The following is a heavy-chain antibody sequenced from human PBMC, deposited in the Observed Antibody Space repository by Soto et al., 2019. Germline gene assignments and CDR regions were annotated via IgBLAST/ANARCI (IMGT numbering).Heavy chain of an antibody. J-gene: IGHJ4*02. Sequence: QVQLQQWGAGLLKPSETLSLTCAVYGGSFSGYYWSWIRQPPGKGLEWIGEINHSGSTNYNPSLKSRVTISVDTSKNQFSLKLSSATAADTAVYYCARRGYSYGPFDYWGQGTLVTVSS. CDR3: ARRGYSYGPFDY. CDR1: GGSFSGYY. V-gene: IGHV4-34*01. CDR2: INHSGST. D-gene: IGHD5-18*01.